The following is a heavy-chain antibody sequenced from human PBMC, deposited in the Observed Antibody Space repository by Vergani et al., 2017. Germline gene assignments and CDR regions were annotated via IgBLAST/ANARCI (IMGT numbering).Heavy chain of an antibody. D-gene: IGHD2-2*01. CDR3: AREAGVAAAGALLGDAFDI. Sequence: QVQLVQSGAEVKKPGSSVKVSCKASGGTFSSYAISWVRQAPGQGLEWMGGIIPIFGTANYAQKFQGRVTSTADESTSTTYMVLSSLRSEDTAVYSCAREAGVAAAGALLGDAFDIWGQGTMVTVSS. CDR2: IIPIFGTA. V-gene: IGHV1-69*01. J-gene: IGHJ3*02. CDR1: GGTFSSYA.